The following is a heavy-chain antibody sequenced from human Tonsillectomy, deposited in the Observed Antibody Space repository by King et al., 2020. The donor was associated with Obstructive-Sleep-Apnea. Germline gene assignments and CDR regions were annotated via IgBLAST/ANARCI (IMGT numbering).Heavy chain of an antibody. Sequence: VQLVESGGGVVQPGRSLRLSCAASGFTFSSYTMHWVRQAPGKGLEWVAVISYDGNNNYYADSVKGRFTISRDNSKNTLYLQMNSLRPEDTAVYDCARESGLHGGFDYWGQGTLVTVSS. J-gene: IGHJ4*02. D-gene: IGHD4-23*01. CDR2: ISYDGNNN. CDR3: ARESGLHGGFDY. V-gene: IGHV3-30*04. CDR1: GFTFSSYT.